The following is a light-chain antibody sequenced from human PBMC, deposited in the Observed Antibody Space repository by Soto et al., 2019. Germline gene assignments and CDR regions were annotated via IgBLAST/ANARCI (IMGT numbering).Light chain of an antibody. J-gene: IGLJ1*01. CDR2: EVT. CDR1: SSDVGDYDY. Sequence: QSALTQPASVSGSPGQSITFSCTGTSSDVGDYDYVSWYQHHPGKAPKLMIYEVTNRPSGVSNRFSGSKSGNTASLTISGLQAEDEADYYCSSYTSSSTDVSGTGTKVTVL. CDR3: SSYTSSSTDV. V-gene: IGLV2-14*01.